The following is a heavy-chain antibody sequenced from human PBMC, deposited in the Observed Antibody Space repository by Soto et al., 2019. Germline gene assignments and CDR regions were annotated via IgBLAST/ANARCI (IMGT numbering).Heavy chain of an antibody. CDR1: GYSFANYG. J-gene: IGHJ5*02. D-gene: IGHD2-2*01. CDR2: ISLYSDGT. V-gene: IGHV1-18*01. Sequence: GASVKVFCKTSGYSFANYGITLVRQAPGQPLEWLGWISLYSDGTNYAQKFQGRVSMTTDTSTTTAYMELRSLRSDDTAVYYCARVVPGAEAWFGPWGQGTLVTVSS. CDR3: ARVVPGAEAWFGP.